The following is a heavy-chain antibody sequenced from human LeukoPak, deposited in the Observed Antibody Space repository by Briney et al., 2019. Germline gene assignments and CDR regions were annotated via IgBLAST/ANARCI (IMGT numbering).Heavy chain of an antibody. CDR2: ISYDGSNK. CDR3: AKGRRWELPTEFDY. J-gene: IGHJ4*02. CDR1: AFTLSSYG. D-gene: IGHD1-26*01. V-gene: IGHV3-30*18. Sequence: GRSLRLSCAASAFTLSSYGMHWVRQAPGKGLEWAAVISYDGSNKYYADSVKGRFTISRDNSKNTLYLQMNSLRAEDTAVYYCAKGRRWELPTEFDYWGQGTLVTVSS.